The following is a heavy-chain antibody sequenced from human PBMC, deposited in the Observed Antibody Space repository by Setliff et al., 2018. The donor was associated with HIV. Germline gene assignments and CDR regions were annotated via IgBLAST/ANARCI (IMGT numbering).Heavy chain of an antibody. CDR1: GLTVSSTY. CDR3: ARGRGESRTNYFDY. V-gene: IGHV3-48*04. CDR2: ISSSGSTI. J-gene: IGHJ4*02. Sequence: GGSLRLSCAASGLTVSSTYMNWVRQAPGKGLEWLSYISSSGSTIYYADSVKGRFTVSRDNAKNSLYLQMNSLRAEDTAVYFCARGRGESRTNYFDYWGQGTLVTVSS.